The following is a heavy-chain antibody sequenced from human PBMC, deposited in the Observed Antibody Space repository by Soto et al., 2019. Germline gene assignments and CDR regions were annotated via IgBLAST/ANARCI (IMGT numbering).Heavy chain of an antibody. CDR1: GYTFTSYD. V-gene: IGHV1-8*01. D-gene: IGHD6-13*01. Sequence: QVQLVQSGAEVKKPGASVKVSCKASGYTFTSYDINWVRQATGQGLEWMGWMNPNSGNTGYAQKFQXXVXMIXNTSINTAYMELSSLRSEDTAVYYCARSPAAQNDYWGQGTLVTVSS. CDR3: ARSPAAQNDY. CDR2: MNPNSGNT. J-gene: IGHJ4*02.